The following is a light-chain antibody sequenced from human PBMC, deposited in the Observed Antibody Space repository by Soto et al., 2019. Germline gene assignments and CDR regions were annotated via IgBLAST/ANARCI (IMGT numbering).Light chain of an antibody. CDR1: QSLVYSDGNAY. V-gene: IGKV2-30*01. J-gene: IGKJ1*01. CDR3: MQATHWPPT. CDR2: KAS. Sequence: DVVMTQSPLSLPVTPGQPASISCRSSQSLVYSDGNAYLNWFHQRPGQSPRRLIDKASKRDAGVPDRVSGSGPGTDFTPQINRVEAEDVGIYYCMQATHWPPTFGRGPRVEIK.